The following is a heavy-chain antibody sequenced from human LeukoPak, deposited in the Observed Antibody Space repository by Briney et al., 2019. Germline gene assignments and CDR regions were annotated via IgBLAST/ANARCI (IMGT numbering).Heavy chain of an antibody. CDR3: ARATVDSSGYYYVFHFDY. Sequence: SETLSLTCAVYGGSFSGYYWSWIRQPPGKGLEWIGEINHSGSTNYNPSLKSRVTMSVDTSKNQFSLKLSSVTAADTAVYYCARATVDSSGYYYVFHFDYCGQGTLVTVSS. CDR1: GGSFSGYY. CDR2: INHSGST. J-gene: IGHJ4*02. V-gene: IGHV4-34*01. D-gene: IGHD3-22*01.